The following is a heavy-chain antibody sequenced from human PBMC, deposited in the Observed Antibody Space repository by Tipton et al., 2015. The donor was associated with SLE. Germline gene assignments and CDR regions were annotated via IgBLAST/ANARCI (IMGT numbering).Heavy chain of an antibody. CDR3: ARVQAPYSSSWYLAFDI. Sequence: TLSLTCAVYGGSFSGYYWSWIRQPPGKGLEWIGEINHSGSTNYNPSLKSRVTISVDTSKNQFSLKLSSVTAADTAVYYCARVQAPYSSSWYLAFDIWGQGTMVTVSS. D-gene: IGHD6-13*01. V-gene: IGHV4-34*01. J-gene: IGHJ3*02. CDR1: GGSFSGYY. CDR2: INHSGST.